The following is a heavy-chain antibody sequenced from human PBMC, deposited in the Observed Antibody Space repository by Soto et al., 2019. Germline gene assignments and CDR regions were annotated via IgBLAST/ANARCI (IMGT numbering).Heavy chain of an antibody. CDR2: IYWDDDK. CDR3: AHRVLRTVFGLVTTTAIYFDF. D-gene: IGHD3-3*01. V-gene: IGHV2-5*02. CDR1: GFSLTTSGVG. Sequence: QITLKESGPTVVKPTETLTLTCTFSGFSLTTSGVGVGWVRQSPGKAPEWLALIYWDDDKRYSTSLKSRLTITKDTSKNQVVLKMANVDPADTATYDCAHRVLRTVFGLVTTTAIYFDFWGQGTPVVVSS. J-gene: IGHJ4*02.